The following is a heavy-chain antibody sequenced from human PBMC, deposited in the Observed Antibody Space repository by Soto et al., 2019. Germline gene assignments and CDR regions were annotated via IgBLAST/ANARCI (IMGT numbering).Heavy chain of an antibody. Sequence: PGGSLRLSCAASGFTFSSYWMHWVRQAPGKGLVWVSRINSDGSSTYYPGSVKGRFTISRENAKNSLYFQMNSLRAGDTAVYYCARVTTMVRGVRNRNYYYMDVWGKGTTVTVSS. CDR2: INSDGSST. D-gene: IGHD3-10*01. CDR1: GFTFSSYW. J-gene: IGHJ6*03. V-gene: IGHV3-74*01. CDR3: ARVTTMVRGVRNRNYYYMDV.